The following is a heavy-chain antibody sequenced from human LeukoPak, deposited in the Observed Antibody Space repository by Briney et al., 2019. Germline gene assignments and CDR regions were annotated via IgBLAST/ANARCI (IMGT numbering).Heavy chain of an antibody. CDR3: VKEGTAHVSSWYDY. V-gene: IGHV3-30*18. J-gene: IGHJ4*02. D-gene: IGHD6-13*01. Sequence: GGSLRLSCATSGFTFSNYGIHWVRQAPGKELEWVAVVSSDGIVQHYADSVKGRFTISRDNSKKTLYLQMNSLRGDDAAVYHCVKEGTAHVSSWYDYWGQGTLVSVSS. CDR2: VSSDGIVQ. CDR1: GFTFSNYG.